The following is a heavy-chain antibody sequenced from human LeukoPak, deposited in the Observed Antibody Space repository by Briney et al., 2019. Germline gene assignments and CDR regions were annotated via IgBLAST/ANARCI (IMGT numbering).Heavy chain of an antibody. CDR2: LNWNGGST. Sequence: RPGGSLRLSCAASGFTFDDYGMTWVRHAPGKGLEWVSGLNWNGGSTGHADSVKGRFTISRDNSKNTLYLQMNSLRAEDTAVYYCAKGIWFGELLHDYWGQGTLVTVSS. CDR3: AKGIWFGELLHDY. D-gene: IGHD3-10*01. J-gene: IGHJ4*02. CDR1: GFTFDDYG. V-gene: IGHV3-20*04.